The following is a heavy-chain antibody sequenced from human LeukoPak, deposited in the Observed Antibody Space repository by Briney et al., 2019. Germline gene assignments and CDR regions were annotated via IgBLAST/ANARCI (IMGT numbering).Heavy chain of an antibody. CDR3: ASQGVYCGSTSCRSLWFDP. J-gene: IGHJ5*02. Sequence: ASVKVSCKASGGTFSSYSISWVRQAPGQGLEWMGGIIPIFGTANYAQKFQGRVTITTDASTSTAYMELSSLGSEVAAVSYCASQGVYCGSTSCRSLWFDPWGQGTLVTVSS. D-gene: IGHD2-2*01. CDR1: GGTFSSYS. CDR2: IIPIFGTA. V-gene: IGHV1-69*05.